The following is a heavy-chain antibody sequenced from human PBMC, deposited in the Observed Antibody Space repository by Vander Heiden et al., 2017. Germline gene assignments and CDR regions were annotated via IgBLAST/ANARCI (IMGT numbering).Heavy chain of an antibody. CDR3: VRMGRYYSGGYFDP. CDR1: GFSLSTSGMR. D-gene: IGHD3-10*01. Sequence: QVTLKESGPALVKPTQTLTLTCAFSGFSLSTSGMRVSWIRHPPGKALEWLARIDWDDEKFYSTSLKTRLTISKDTSKNQVVLTMTNMDPVDTATYYCVRMGRYYSGGYFDPWGQGILVTVSS. V-gene: IGHV2-70*04. J-gene: IGHJ5*02. CDR2: IDWDDEK.